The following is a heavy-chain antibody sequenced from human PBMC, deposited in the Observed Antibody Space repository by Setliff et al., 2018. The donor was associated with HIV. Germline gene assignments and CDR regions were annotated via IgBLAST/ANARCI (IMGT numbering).Heavy chain of an antibody. V-gene: IGHV1-18*01. D-gene: IGHD6-19*01. CDR2: ISAYNGNT. CDR3: ARGSSGWPHNINGVPGKRGPKFHFDY. J-gene: IGHJ4*02. Sequence: ASVKVSCKASGYTFSNYGINWVRQAPGQGLEWMGWISAYNGNTNYAQKFQGRVTITTDESTSTAYMELSSLRSEDTAVYYCARGSSGWPHNINGVPGKRGPKFHFDYWGQGTLVTVSS. CDR1: GYTFSNYG.